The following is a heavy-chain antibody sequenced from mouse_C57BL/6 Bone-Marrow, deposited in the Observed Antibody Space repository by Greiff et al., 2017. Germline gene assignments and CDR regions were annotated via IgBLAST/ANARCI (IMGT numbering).Heavy chain of an antibody. V-gene: IGHV1-50*01. CDR3: ARPIYYDYEGGY. D-gene: IGHD2-4*01. Sequence: QVQLQQPGAELVKPGASVKLSCKASGYTFTSYWMQWVKQRPGQGLEWIGEIDPSDSYTNYNQKFKGKATLTVDTSSSTAYMQLSSLTSEDSAVYYCARPIYYDYEGGYWGQGTLVTVSA. CDR2: IDPSDSYT. J-gene: IGHJ3*01. CDR1: GYTFTSYW.